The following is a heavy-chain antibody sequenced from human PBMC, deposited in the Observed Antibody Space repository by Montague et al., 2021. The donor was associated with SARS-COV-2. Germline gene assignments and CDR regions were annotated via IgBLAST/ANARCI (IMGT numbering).Heavy chain of an antibody. CDR1: GGSISGFY. Sequence: SETLSLTCTVSGGSISGFYWSWIRQPPGKGLEWIGYIYYSGSTKYNPSLESRVAVSVDRSKNQVSLKLIYVTAADTAVYYCARLLRSCTNGVCRTYYYYALDVWGQGTTVTVSS. J-gene: IGHJ6*02. CDR2: IYYSGST. CDR3: ARLLRSCTNGVCRTYYYYALDV. D-gene: IGHD2-8*01. V-gene: IGHV4-59*01.